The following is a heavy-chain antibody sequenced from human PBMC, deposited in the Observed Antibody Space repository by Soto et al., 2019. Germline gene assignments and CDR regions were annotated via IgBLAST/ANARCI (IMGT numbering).Heavy chain of an antibody. CDR1: GYTVTAYS. J-gene: IGHJ4*02. V-gene: IGHV1-2*02. D-gene: IGHD6-19*01. CDR3: AREASAVISLDY. Sequence: ASVKVSCKACGYTVTAYSMHKVRQAPGQGLEWVGWFNPNSGDTIYAQKFQGRVTPTRDTSIGTAYMELYSLTSDDTAVYYCAREASAVISLDYWGQGTLVTVSS. CDR2: FNPNSGDT.